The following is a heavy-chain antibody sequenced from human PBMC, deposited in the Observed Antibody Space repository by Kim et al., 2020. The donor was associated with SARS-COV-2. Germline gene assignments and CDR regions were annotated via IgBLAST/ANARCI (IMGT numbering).Heavy chain of an antibody. D-gene: IGHD4-17*01. CDR1: GGSISSGDYY. Sequence: SETLSLTCTVSGGSISSGDYYWSWIRQPPGKGLEWIGFIYYTGSTYYNPSLKSRVTISADTSRNHFSLKLSSVTAADTAVYYCASHTVTYYYFDYWGQGT. V-gene: IGHV4-30-4*01. CDR3: ASHTVTYYYFDY. CDR2: IYYTGST. J-gene: IGHJ4*02.